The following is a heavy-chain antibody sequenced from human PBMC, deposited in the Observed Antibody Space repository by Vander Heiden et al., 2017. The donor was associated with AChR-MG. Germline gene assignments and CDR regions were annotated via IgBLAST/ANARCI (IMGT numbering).Heavy chain of an antibody. V-gene: IGHV3-49*05. CDR1: GFPFGDYA. Sequence: EVQLVESGGGLVKPGRSLRLSCTASGFPFGDYAMSWFRQAPGKGLEWVGFIRSKAYGGTTEYAAAVKGRFTISRDDSKSIAYLQMKRMKTEDTAVYYCTSGRYYYDSSGYYWGQGTLVTVSS. CDR3: TSGRYYYDSSGYY. CDR2: IRSKAYGGTT. D-gene: IGHD3-22*01. J-gene: IGHJ4*02.